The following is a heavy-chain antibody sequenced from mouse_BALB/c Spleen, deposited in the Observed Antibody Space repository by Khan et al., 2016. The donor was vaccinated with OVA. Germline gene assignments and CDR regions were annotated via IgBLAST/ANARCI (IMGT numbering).Heavy chain of an antibody. CDR3: VNHGSSSAWFTY. Sequence: QMQLEESGAELAKPGASVKMSCKASGYTFTSYWMHWEKQRPGQGLEWIGYINPSTDYTEYNQKFKDKATLTADKSSSTAYMQLTSLTSEDSAVYYCVNHGSSSAWFTYWGQGTLVTVSA. D-gene: IGHD1-1*01. CDR2: INPSTDYT. CDR1: GYTFTSYW. J-gene: IGHJ3*01. V-gene: IGHV1-7*01.